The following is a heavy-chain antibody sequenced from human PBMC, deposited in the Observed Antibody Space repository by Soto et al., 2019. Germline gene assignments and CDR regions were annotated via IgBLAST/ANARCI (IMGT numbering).Heavy chain of an antibody. J-gene: IGHJ6*02. CDR2: IYYSGTA. CDR1: GGSISTSRYY. D-gene: IGHD5-18*01. CDR3: ERRGYNFGFGIDV. Sequence: PXETLSLTCTVSGGSISTSRYYWGWIRQPPGKGLEWIGSIYYSGTAYYNPSLMSRVTISVDTSKSQFSLKLSSVTAADTAVYFCERRGYNFGFGIDVWGQGTTVTVSS. V-gene: IGHV4-39*01.